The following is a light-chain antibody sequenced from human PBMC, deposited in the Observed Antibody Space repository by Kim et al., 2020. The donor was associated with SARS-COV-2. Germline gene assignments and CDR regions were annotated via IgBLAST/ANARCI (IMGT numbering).Light chain of an antibody. V-gene: IGKV3-15*01. Sequence: SLGERATHSCRDSQSVSDYLVWYQQKPGQAPRLLIYGASTRATGSPPRFSGSGSGTEFTLTISSLQSEDSAVYYCQQYDDWPPWTFGQGTKVDIK. J-gene: IGKJ1*01. CDR1: QSVSDY. CDR3: QQYDDWPPWT. CDR2: GAS.